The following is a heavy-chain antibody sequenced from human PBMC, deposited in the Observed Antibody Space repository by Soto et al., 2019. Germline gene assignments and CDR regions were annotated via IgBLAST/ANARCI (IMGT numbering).Heavy chain of an antibody. CDR1: GFTLNNYW. CDR3: ARRLGSLPTANLDL. V-gene: IGHV3-21*01. Sequence: PGGSLRLSCTASGFTLNNYWMHWVRQVPGKGLEWVSSISSSSSYIYYADSVKGRFTISRDNAKNSLYLQMNSLRAEDTAVYYCARRLGSLPTANLDLWGRGTLVTVPS. CDR2: ISSSSSYI. D-gene: IGHD1-1*01. J-gene: IGHJ2*01.